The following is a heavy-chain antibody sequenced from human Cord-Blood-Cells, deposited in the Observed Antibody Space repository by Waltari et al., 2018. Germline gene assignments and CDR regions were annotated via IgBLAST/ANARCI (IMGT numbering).Heavy chain of an antibody. Sequence: EVQLVESGGGLVPPGRSLRLSCAASGFPFDDYAMHWVRQAPGKGLEWVSGISWNSGSIGYADSVKGRFTISRDNAKNSLYLQMNSLRAEDTALYYCAKAAAAVYWYFDLWGRDTLVTVSS. D-gene: IGHD6-13*01. CDR1: GFPFDDYA. J-gene: IGHJ2*01. CDR2: ISWNSGSI. V-gene: IGHV3-9*01. CDR3: AKAAAAVYWYFDL.